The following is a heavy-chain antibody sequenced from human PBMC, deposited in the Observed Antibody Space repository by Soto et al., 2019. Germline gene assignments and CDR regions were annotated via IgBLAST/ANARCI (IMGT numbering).Heavy chain of an antibody. Sequence: SETLSLTCTVSGGSISSYYWSWIRQPPGKGLEWIGYIYYSGSTNYNPSLKSRVTISVDTSKNQFSLKLSSVTAADTAVYYCARVGVYGSGKRAFDIWGQGTMVTVSS. J-gene: IGHJ3*02. CDR2: IYYSGST. CDR1: GGSISSYY. V-gene: IGHV4-59*01. CDR3: ARVGVYGSGKRAFDI. D-gene: IGHD3-10*01.